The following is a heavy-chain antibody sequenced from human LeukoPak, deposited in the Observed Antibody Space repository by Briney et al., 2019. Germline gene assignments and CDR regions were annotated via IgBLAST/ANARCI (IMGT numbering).Heavy chain of an antibody. V-gene: IGHV4-59*01. CDR1: GDSISSSY. J-gene: IGHJ4*02. D-gene: IGHD5-12*01. CDR2: ISYSGST. CDR3: ARTISSWYDLRVYYFDY. Sequence: NPSETLSLTCSVSGDSISSSYWSWIRQPPGKGLEWIGYISYSGSTKYNPSLKSRVTISVDTSKNQFSLKLRSLTAADTAVYYCARTISSWYDLRVYYFDYWGQGTLVTGSS.